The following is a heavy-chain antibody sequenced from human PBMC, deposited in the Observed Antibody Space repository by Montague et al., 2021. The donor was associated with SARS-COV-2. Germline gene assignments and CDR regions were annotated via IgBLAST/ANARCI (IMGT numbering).Heavy chain of an antibody. J-gene: IGHJ4*02. CDR2: ISTLDSYI. V-gene: IGHV3-21*06. CDR1: GFAFSSYI. D-gene: IGHD3-10*01. Sequence: SLRLSCAASGFAFSSYIMNWVRQAPGKGLEWVSSISTLDSYIYYADSVQGRFTISRDDAKNSLFLQLNSLRVEDTAVYYCARGRYYGSGSLLDSWGQGTLVTVSS. CDR3: ARGRYYGSGSLLDS.